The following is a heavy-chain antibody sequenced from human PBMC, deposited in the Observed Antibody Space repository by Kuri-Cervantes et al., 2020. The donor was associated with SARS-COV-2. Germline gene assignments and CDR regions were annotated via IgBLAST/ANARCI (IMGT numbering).Heavy chain of an antibody. Sequence: ETLSLTCAVYGGSFSGYYWSWIRQPPGKGLEWIGEINHSGSTNYNPSLKSRVTISVDTSKNQFSLKLSSVTAADTAVYYCASWLSSAGFDYWGQGTLVTVSS. D-gene: IGHD2/OR15-2a*01. J-gene: IGHJ4*02. V-gene: IGHV4-34*01. CDR1: GGSFSGYY. CDR3: ASWLSSAGFDY. CDR2: INHSGST.